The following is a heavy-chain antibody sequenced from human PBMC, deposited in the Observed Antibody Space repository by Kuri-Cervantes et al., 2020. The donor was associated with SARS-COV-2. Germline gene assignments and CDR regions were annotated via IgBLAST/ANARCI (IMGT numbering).Heavy chain of an antibody. J-gene: IGHJ3*02. CDR3: ARELLAAAGSHAFDI. Sequence: SVKVSCKASGGTFSSYAISWVRQAPGQGLEWMGGIIPIFGTANYAQKFQGRVTITADKSTSTAYMELSSLRSEDTAVYYCARELLAAAGSHAFDILGQGTMVTVSS. V-gene: IGHV1-69*06. CDR2: IIPIFGTA. D-gene: IGHD6-13*01. CDR1: GGTFSSYA.